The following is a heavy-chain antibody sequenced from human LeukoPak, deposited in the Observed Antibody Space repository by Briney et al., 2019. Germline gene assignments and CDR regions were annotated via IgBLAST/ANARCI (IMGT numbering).Heavy chain of an antibody. V-gene: IGHV3-30*02. CDR3: ARAERITMVRGAEIDY. CDR1: GFTFSSYG. D-gene: IGHD3-10*01. J-gene: IGHJ4*02. Sequence: GGSLRLSCAASGFTFSSYGMHWVRQAPGKGLEWVAFIRYDGSNKYYADSVKGRFTISRDNAKNSLYLQMNSLRAEDTAVYYCARAERITMVRGAEIDYWGQGTLVTVSS. CDR2: IRYDGSNK.